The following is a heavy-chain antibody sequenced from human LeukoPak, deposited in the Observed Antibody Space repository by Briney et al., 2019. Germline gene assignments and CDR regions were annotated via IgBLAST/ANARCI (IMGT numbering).Heavy chain of an antibody. V-gene: IGHV1-2*04. CDR1: GYTFTSYG. CDR3: AREWNESDCSSTSCYFPPSYGMDV. Sequence: ASVKVSCKASGYTFTSYGISWVRQAPGQGLEWMGWINPNSGGTNYAQKFQGWVTMTRDTSISTAYMELSRLRSDDTAVYYCAREWNESDCSSTSCYFPPSYGMDVWGQGTTVTVSS. CDR2: INPNSGGT. J-gene: IGHJ6*02. D-gene: IGHD2-2*01.